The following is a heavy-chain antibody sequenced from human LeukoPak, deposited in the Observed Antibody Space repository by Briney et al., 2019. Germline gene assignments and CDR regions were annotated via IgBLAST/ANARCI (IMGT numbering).Heavy chain of an antibody. V-gene: IGHV4-4*02. CDR2: MYLSGTT. D-gene: IGHD2-2*01. CDR3: ARESSSSWSAVDY. Sequence: PSETLSLTCTVSGDSINSLDLWSWVRPPPGKGLEWIGEMYLSGTTHSNPSVKSRVTISIDKSKNQFFLNLSSVTAADTAVYYCARESSSSWSAVDYCGQGTLVTVSS. CDR1: GDSINSLDL. J-gene: IGHJ4*02.